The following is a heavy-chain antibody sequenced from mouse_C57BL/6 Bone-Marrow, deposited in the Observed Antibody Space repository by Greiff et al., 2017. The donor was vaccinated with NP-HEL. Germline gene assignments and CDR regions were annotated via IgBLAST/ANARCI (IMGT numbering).Heavy chain of an antibody. CDR3: ARSDGYYNYYYAMDY. Sequence: EVQLVESGGGLVQPGGSLSLSCAASGFTFTDYYMSWVRQPPGKALEWLGFIRNKANGYTTEYSASVKGLFTISRDNSQSILYLQMNALIAEDSATYYGARSDGYYNYYYAMDYWGQGTSVTVSS. D-gene: IGHD2-3*01. CDR2: IRNKANGYTT. CDR1: GFTFTDYY. V-gene: IGHV7-3*01. J-gene: IGHJ4*01.